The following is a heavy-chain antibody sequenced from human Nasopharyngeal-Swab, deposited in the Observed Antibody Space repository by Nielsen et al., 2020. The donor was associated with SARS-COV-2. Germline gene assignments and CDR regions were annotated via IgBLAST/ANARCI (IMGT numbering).Heavy chain of an antibody. J-gene: IGHJ6*02. Sequence: GESLKISCAASGFTFSSYAMHWVCQAPGKGLEWVAVISYDGSNKYYADSVKGRFTISRDNSKNTLYLQMNSLRAEDTAVYYCARELLDGMDVWGQGTTVTVSS. CDR1: GFTFSSYA. D-gene: IGHD2-15*01. V-gene: IGHV3-30*04. CDR3: ARELLDGMDV. CDR2: ISYDGSNK.